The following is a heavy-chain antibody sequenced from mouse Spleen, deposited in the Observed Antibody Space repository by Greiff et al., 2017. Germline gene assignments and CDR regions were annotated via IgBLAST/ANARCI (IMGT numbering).Heavy chain of an antibody. CDR1: GYTFTSYW. V-gene: IGHV1-59*01. Sequence: VQLQQPGAELVRPGTSVKLSCKASGYTFTSYWMHWVKQRPGQGLEWIGVIDPSDSYTNYNQKFKGKATLTVDTSSSTAYMQLSSLTSEDSAVYYCARRPAIYYGNYYFDYWGQGTTLTVSS. J-gene: IGHJ2*01. D-gene: IGHD2-1*01. CDR2: IDPSDSYT. CDR3: ARRPAIYYGNYYFDY.